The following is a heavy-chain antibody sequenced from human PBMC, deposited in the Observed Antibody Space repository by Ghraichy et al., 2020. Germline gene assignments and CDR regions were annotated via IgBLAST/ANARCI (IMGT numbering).Heavy chain of an antibody. D-gene: IGHD3-3*01. Sequence: ASVKVSCKASGYTFTSYGISWVRQAPGQGLEWMGWISAYNGNTNYAQKLQGRVTMTTDTSTSTAYMELRSLRSDDTAGYYCARALAYGVGVVTADYWGQGTLVTVSS. V-gene: IGHV1-18*01. CDR3: ARALAYGVGVVTADY. CDR1: GYTFTSYG. CDR2: ISAYNGNT. J-gene: IGHJ4*02.